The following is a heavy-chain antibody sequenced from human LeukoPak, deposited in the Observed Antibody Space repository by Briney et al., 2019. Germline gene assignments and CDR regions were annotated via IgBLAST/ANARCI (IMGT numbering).Heavy chain of an antibody. J-gene: IGHJ4*02. Sequence: PGGSLRPSCVASGFTFSRFEMNWVRQAPGKGLEWISHISTGTYIAYTDSVKGRFTISRDNAKNSLYLQMNSLRAEDTAVYYCARGDSGSYYVLDYWGQGTLVTVSS. D-gene: IGHD1-26*01. CDR1: GFTFSRFE. CDR2: ISTGTYI. CDR3: ARGDSGSYYVLDY. V-gene: IGHV3-48*03.